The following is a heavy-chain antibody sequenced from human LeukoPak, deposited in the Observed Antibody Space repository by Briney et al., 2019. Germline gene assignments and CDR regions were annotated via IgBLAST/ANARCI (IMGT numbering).Heavy chain of an antibody. CDR1: GFTFSNYG. CDR3: AKDASGPYSSLFDP. D-gene: IGHD6-19*01. J-gene: IGHJ5*02. Sequence: PGGSLRLSCAASGFTFSNYGMHWVRRTPGQGLEWVAVIWSDGSKTDYAHSVEGRFTISRDNSKSTLYLQMNSLRAEDTVVYYCAKDASGPYSSLFDPWGQGTLVIVSS. CDR2: IWSDGSKT. V-gene: IGHV3-33*06.